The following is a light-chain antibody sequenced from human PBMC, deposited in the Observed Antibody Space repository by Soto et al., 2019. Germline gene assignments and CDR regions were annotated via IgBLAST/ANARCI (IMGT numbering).Light chain of an antibody. CDR3: QQHSESPWT. J-gene: IGKJ1*01. CDR1: QTISNSY. Sequence: EIVLTQSPGTVSLSPGERVTFSCWASQTISNSYLAWYQQKPGQAPRLLMYHVSSRATGVPDRFSGSGSGTDFTLTINRLEPADFAVYYCQQHSESPWTFGQGTKVEVK. V-gene: IGKV3-20*01. CDR2: HVS.